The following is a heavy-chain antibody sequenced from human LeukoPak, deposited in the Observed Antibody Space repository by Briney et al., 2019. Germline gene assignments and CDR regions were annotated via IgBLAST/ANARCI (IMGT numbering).Heavy chain of an antibody. D-gene: IGHD3-3*01. CDR2: VYYTGST. V-gene: IGHV4-39*01. CDR1: GGSITDSNYY. CDR3: ASIRVVTSFYYFYMDI. J-gene: IGHJ6*03. Sequence: SETLSLTCSVSGGSITDSNYYWGWIRQPPGKGLEWLGAVYYTGSTDYNTSLRGRLTLSVDTSRKQFSLRLTSVTAADTAVYYCASIRVVTSFYYFYMDIWGKRVTVTVSS.